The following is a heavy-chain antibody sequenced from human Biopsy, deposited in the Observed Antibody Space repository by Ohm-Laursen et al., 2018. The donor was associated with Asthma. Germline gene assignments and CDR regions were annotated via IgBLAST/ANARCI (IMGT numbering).Heavy chain of an antibody. CDR1: GFTFNSYW. Sequence: GSLRLSCTASGFTFNSYWMSWVRQAPGKGLEWVANIKKDGSEKYYVDSVKGRFTISRDNAENSLYLHMNSLRAADTALYYCARGGYCTSPTCPWGRYATDVWGQGTTVTVSS. J-gene: IGHJ6*02. CDR2: IKKDGSEK. V-gene: IGHV3-7*01. D-gene: IGHD2-2*01. CDR3: ARGGYCTSPTCPWGRYATDV.